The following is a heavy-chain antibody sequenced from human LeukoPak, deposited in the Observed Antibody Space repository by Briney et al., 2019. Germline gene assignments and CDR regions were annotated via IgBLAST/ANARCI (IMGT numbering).Heavy chain of an antibody. CDR2: SSHSGSTI. CDR3: PRGPPRSMDV. Sequence: GGSLRLSCAASGFTFSSYEMNWVRQAPGRGLEWVSYSSHSGSTIYYADSVKGRFTISRDNAKDSLYLQMDSLRVEDTALYYCPRGPPRSMDVWGQGTTVTVSS. J-gene: IGHJ6*02. CDR1: GFTFSSYE. V-gene: IGHV3-48*03.